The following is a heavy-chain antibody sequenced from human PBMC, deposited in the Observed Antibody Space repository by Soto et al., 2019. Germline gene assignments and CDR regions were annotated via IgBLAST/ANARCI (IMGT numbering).Heavy chain of an antibody. D-gene: IGHD2-21*01. CDR1: GYTFTSYG. CDR2: ISAYNGST. CDR3: ARVIVVVIASRNSDFDY. J-gene: IGHJ4*02. V-gene: IGHV1-18*01. Sequence: ASVKVSCKASGYTFTSYGISWVRQAPGQGLEWMGWISAYNGSTNYAQKLQGRVTMTTDTSTSTAYMELRSLRSDDTAVYYCARVIVVVIASRNSDFDYWGQGTLVTVSS.